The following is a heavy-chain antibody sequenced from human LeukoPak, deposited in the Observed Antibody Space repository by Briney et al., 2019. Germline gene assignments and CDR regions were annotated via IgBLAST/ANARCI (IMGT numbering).Heavy chain of an antibody. D-gene: IGHD6-6*01. Sequence: ASVKVFCKASGYTFTSYDINWVRQATGQGLEWMGWINPNSGNTGYAQKFQGRVTMPRHTSLSTAYMELSSLRSEGAAVYYCASSPSYSSSPGSALRKRKNWFDPWGQGTLVTVSS. J-gene: IGHJ5*02. V-gene: IGHV1-8*01. CDR1: GYTFTSYD. CDR2: INPNSGNT. CDR3: ASSPSYSSSPGSALRKRKNWFDP.